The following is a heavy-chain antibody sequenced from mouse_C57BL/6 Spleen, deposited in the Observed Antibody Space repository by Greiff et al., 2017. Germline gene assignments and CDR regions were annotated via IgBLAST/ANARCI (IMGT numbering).Heavy chain of an antibody. J-gene: IGHJ1*03. CDR1: GFSLTSYG. V-gene: IGHV2-2*01. D-gene: IGHD1-1*01. CDR2: IWSGGST. CDR3: ARMGYYGSSYWYFDV. Sequence: VKLVESGPGLVQPSQSLSITCTVSGFSLTSYGVHWVRQSPGKGLEWLGVIWSGGSTDYNAAFISRLSISKDNSKSQVFFKMNSLQADDTAIYYCARMGYYGSSYWYFDVWGTGTTVTVSS.